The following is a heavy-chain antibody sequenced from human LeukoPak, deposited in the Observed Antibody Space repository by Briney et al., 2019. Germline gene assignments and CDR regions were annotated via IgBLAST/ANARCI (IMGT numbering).Heavy chain of an antibody. J-gene: IGHJ4*02. D-gene: IGHD2-15*01. V-gene: IGHV3-30*02. Sequence: GGSLRLSCAASGIIFSTSDMHWVRQAPGEGLEWVAFIWFDGNEKYYADSVKGRFIISRDNSKNTLYLQMSSLRAEDTAVYYCAKEQEGRRAALDYWGQGTLVTVSS. CDR2: IWFDGNEK. CDR3: AKEQEGRRAALDY. CDR1: GIIFSTSD.